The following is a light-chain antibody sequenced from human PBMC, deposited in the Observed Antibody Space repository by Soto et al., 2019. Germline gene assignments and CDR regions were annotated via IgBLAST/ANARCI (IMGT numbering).Light chain of an antibody. CDR2: GNR. V-gene: IGLV1-40*01. CDR3: QAYDYSLTASV. J-gene: IGLJ3*02. CDR1: SSNLGAGYD. Sequence: QPVLTQPPSVSGAPGQRVTLSCTGNSSNLGAGYDAHWYQQLPGAAPKLVIFGNRNRPSGVPERFSGSRSGTSASLAITGLQAEDEAHYYCQAYDYSLTASVFGGGTKLTVL.